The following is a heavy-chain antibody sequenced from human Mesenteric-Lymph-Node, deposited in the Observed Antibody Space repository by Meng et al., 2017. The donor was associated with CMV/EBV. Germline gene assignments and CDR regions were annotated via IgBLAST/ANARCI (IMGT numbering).Heavy chain of an antibody. CDR1: SLSTSGVG. D-gene: IGHD3-10*01. V-gene: IGHV2-5*02. J-gene: IGHJ4*02. CDR3: ALGYYYGSGSPQGAFDY. Sequence: SLSTSGVGVGWIRQPTGKALEWLALIYWDDDKRYSPSLKSRLTITKDTSKNQVVLTMTNMDPVDTATYYCALGYYYGSGSPQGAFDYWGQGTLVTVSS. CDR2: IYWDDDK.